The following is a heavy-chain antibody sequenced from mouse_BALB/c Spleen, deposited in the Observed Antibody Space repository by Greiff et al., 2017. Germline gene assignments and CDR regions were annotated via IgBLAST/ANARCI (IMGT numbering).Heavy chain of an antibody. CDR2: ISSGGST. Sequence: EVKLMESGGGLVKPGGSLKLSCAASGFTFSSYAMSWVRQTPEKRLEWVASISSGGSTYYPDSVQGRFTISSDNARNILYLQMSSLRSEDTAMYYCARGHGNYYYAMDYWGQGTSVTVSS. D-gene: IGHD2-1*01. J-gene: IGHJ4*01. V-gene: IGHV5-6-5*01. CDR1: GFTFSSYA. CDR3: ARGHGNYYYAMDY.